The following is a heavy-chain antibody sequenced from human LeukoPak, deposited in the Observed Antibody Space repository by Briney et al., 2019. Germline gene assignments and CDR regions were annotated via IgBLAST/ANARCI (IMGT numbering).Heavy chain of an antibody. Sequence: SETLSLTCTVSGDSISSGAYYWSWIRQPPGKGLEWIGYFYGSGSASYNPSLKSRVIISVDRSNNQFSLKMSSVTAADTAVYYCVRDVSQRRHFDYWGQGTLVTVSS. CDR1: GDSISSGAYY. J-gene: IGHJ4*02. CDR2: FYGSGSA. CDR3: VRDVSQRRHFDY. V-gene: IGHV4-30-2*01. D-gene: IGHD1-1*01.